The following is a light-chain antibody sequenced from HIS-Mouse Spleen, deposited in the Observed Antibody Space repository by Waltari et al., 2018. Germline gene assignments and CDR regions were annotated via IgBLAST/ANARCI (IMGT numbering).Light chain of an antibody. Sequence: DIQMTHSPSSLSASVGDRVTITCKASQDISNYLNWYQQKPGKAPKLLIYDTSNLETRVPSRFSGSGSGTYFTFTISSLQPEDIATYYCQQYDNLLLTFGGGTKVEIK. CDR1: QDISNY. V-gene: IGKV1-33*01. CDR2: DTS. J-gene: IGKJ4*01. CDR3: QQYDNLLLT.